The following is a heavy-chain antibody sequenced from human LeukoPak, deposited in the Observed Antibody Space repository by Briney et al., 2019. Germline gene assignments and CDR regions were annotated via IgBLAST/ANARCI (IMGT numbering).Heavy chain of an antibody. J-gene: IGHJ4*02. CDR1: GGTFSSYA. CDR2: IIPIFGTT. CDR3: ALSFVAAPLYSFDY. Sequence: GASVKVSCKASGGTFSSYAISWVRQAPGQGLEWMGGIIPIFGTTKSAQKFQGRVTITADKSTSTAYMELSSLRSEDTAVYYCALSFVAAPLYSFDYWGQGTLVTVSS. V-gene: IGHV1-69*06. D-gene: IGHD2-15*01.